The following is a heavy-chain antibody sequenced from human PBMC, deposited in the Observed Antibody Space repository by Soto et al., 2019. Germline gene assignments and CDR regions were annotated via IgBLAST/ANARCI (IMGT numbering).Heavy chain of an antibody. CDR3: ARLNPYYYYGMDV. CDR2: INPNSGGT. J-gene: IGHJ6*02. Sequence: VASVKVSCKASGYTFTGYYMHWVRQAPGQGLEWMGWINPNSGGTNYAQKFQGWVTMTRDTSISTAYMELSRLRSDDTAVYYCARLNPYYYYGMDVWGQGTTVTVSS. CDR1: GYTFTGYY. V-gene: IGHV1-2*04.